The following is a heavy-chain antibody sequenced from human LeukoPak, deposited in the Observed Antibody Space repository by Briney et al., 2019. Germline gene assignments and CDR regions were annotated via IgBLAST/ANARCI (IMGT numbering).Heavy chain of an antibody. CDR2: INPSGGST. V-gene: IGHV1-46*01. J-gene: IGHJ4*02. Sequence: ASVKVSCKASGYTFTSYYMHWVRQAPGQGLEWMGLINPSGGSTSYAQKFQGRVTMTRDTSTSTVYMKLSSLRSEDTAVYYCARQITMIVVLPDNWGQGTLVTVSS. CDR3: ARQITMIVVLPDN. CDR1: GYTFTSYY. D-gene: IGHD3-22*01.